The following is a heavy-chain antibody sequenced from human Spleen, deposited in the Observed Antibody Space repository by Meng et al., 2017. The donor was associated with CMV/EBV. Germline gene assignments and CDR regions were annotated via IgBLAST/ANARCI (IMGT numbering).Heavy chain of an antibody. CDR1: GFTVNKNY. CDR2: IYSDGTT. J-gene: IGHJ4*02. V-gene: IGHV3-53*01. CDR3: AKEAGSEWYVDH. Sequence: GGSLRLSCAASGFTVNKNYMSWVRQAPGKGLEWVSVIYSDGTTYYADSVRGRFTISRDNSQNTLYLRMNSLRAEDTAVYYCAKEAGSEWYVDHWGQGTLVTVSS. D-gene: IGHD3-10*01.